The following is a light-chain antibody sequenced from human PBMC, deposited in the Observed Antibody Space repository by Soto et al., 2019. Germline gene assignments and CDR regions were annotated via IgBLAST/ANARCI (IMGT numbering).Light chain of an antibody. CDR1: QSISSW. CDR2: DAS. Sequence: DIQMTQSPSTLSASVGDRVTSTCRASQSISSWLAWYQQRPGKAPKLLIYDASTLESGVPSRFSGSASGTEFTLTSSSLQPDDFASYHCQHYNRSPLTCGGGTRVEIK. V-gene: IGKV1-5*01. CDR3: QHYNRSPLT. J-gene: IGKJ4*02.